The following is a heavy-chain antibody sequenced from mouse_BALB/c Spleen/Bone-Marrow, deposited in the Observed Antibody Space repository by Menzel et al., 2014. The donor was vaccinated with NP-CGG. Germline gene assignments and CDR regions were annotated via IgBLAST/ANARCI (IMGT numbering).Heavy chain of an antibody. D-gene: IGHD1-1*01. CDR2: INPYNGGT. CDR3: SLLGDY. V-gene: IGHV1-53*01. Sequence: VQLQQSGAELVKPGASVKLSCKASGYTFTRYYMYWVKQRPGQGLEWIGGINPYNGGTHFNEKFKSEATLTVDKSSSTAYMQLNSLTSEDSAVYYCSLLGDYWGQGTTLTVSS. J-gene: IGHJ2*01. CDR1: GYTFTRYY.